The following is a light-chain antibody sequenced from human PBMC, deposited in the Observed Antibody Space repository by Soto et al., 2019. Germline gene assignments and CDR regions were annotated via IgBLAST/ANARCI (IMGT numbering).Light chain of an antibody. Sequence: QSALTQPPSVSGSPGQTITISCTGSSSDIGGYNYVSWYQQHPGKAPKLMIYAESNRPSGVSHRFSGYKSGNTASLTISGLEAEDEAYYCSSSYTSSSTVVFGGGTKVTV. CDR3: SSYTSSSTVV. V-gene: IGLV2-14*01. CDR1: SSDIGGYNY. CDR2: AES. J-gene: IGLJ2*01.